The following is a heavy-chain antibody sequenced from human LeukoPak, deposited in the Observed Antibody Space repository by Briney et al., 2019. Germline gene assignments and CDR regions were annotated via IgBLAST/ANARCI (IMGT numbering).Heavy chain of an antibody. CDR3: TTVVVLMVYAIDY. J-gene: IGHJ4*02. CDR2: IKSKTDGGTT. CDR1: GFTFSNAW. D-gene: IGHD2-8*01. Sequence: PGGSLRLSCAASGFTFSNAWMSWVRQAPGKGLEWVGRIKSKTDGGTTDYAAPVKGRFTISRDDSKNTLYLQMNSLKTEDTAVYYCTTVVVLMVYAIDYWGQGTLATVSS. V-gene: IGHV3-15*01.